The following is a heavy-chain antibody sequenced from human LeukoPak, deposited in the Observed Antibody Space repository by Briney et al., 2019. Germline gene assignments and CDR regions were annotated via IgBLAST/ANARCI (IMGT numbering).Heavy chain of an antibody. J-gene: IGHJ4*02. CDR1: GFTFSSYA. CDR3: AKGRETYYDILTGFWSYRY. Sequence: GGSLRLSCAASGFTFSSYAMSWVRQAPGKGLEWVSAISGSGGSTYYADSVKGRFTISRDNSKNTLYLQMNSLRAEDTAVYYCAKGRETYYDILTGFWSYRYWGQGTLVTVSS. CDR2: ISGSGGST. D-gene: IGHD3-9*01. V-gene: IGHV3-23*01.